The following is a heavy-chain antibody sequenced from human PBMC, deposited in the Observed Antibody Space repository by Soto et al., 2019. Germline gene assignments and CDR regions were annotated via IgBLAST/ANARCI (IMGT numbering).Heavy chain of an antibody. CDR2: ISGSGGST. CDR1: GFTFSSYA. CDR3: AKGAMMVVVPAASIDY. D-gene: IGHD2-2*01. V-gene: IGHV3-23*01. Sequence: EVQLLESGEGLVQPGGSLRLSCAASGFTFSSYAMSWVRQAPGKGLEWVSAISGSGGSTYYADSVKGRFTISRDNSKNTLYLQMNSLRAEDTAVYYCAKGAMMVVVPAASIDYWGQGTLVTVSS. J-gene: IGHJ4*02.